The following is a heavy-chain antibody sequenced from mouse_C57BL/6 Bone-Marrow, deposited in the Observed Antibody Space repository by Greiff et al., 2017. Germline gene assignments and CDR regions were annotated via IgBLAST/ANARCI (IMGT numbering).Heavy chain of an antibody. D-gene: IGHD1-1*01. CDR1: GYTFTGYW. V-gene: IGHV1-9*01. Sequence: QVQLQQSGAELMKPGASVKLSCKATGYTFTGYWIEWVKQRPGHGLEWIGEILPGSGSTNYNEKFKGKATFTADTSSNTAYMQLRSRTTEDSAIYYCHYGSSLYYFDYWGQGTTRTVSS. CDR3: HYGSSLYYFDY. J-gene: IGHJ2*01. CDR2: ILPGSGST.